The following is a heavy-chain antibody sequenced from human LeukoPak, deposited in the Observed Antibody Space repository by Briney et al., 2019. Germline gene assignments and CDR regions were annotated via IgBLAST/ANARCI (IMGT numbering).Heavy chain of an antibody. CDR2: ISGSGGST. CDR1: GFTFCSYA. J-gene: IGHJ4*02. Sequence: GGSLRLSCAASGFTFCSYAMSWVRQAPGKGLEWVSAISGSGGSTYYADSVRGRFTISTDNSEKTVYLQMNSLRAEDTALYYCARSVPDYTRFDYWGQGALVTVSS. D-gene: IGHD4-11*01. CDR3: ARSVPDYTRFDY. V-gene: IGHV3-23*01.